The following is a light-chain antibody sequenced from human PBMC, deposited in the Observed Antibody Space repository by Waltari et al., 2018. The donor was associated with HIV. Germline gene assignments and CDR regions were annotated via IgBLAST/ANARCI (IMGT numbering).Light chain of an antibody. J-gene: IGKJ5*01. V-gene: IGKV2-28*01. Sequence: IVMTQSPLPLPVTPGEPASIPCRPSQSLLHSNGYNYLDWYLQKPGQSPQVLMYLGSSRASGVPDRFSGSGSGTDFTLKISRVEAEDVGLYYCMQALQTPITFGQGTRLEIK. CDR3: MQALQTPIT. CDR1: QSLLHSNGYNY. CDR2: LGS.